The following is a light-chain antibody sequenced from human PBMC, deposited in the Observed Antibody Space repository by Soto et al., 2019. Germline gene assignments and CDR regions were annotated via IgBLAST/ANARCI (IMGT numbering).Light chain of an antibody. CDR2: GAF. CDR1: QSLTSN. CDR3: QQYDKWPRT. V-gene: IGKV3-15*01. Sequence: EIVMTQSPATLSVSPGERVTLSCRASQSLTSNLAWYQHKPGQSPRRLIYGAFARATGIPARFSGSGSGAEYTLTISSLQSEDFAVYYCQQYDKWPRTFGQGTKVDIK. J-gene: IGKJ1*01.